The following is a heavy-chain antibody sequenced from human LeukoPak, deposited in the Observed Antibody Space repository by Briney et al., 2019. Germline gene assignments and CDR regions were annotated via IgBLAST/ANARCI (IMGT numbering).Heavy chain of an antibody. CDR2: IKRKNEGLTT. Sequence: PGGSLRLSCAASGFTFRNASMSWVRQAPGKGLEWVGRIKRKNEGLTTDYAAPVKGRFTISRDDSKNMLYMQMDSLKTEDTAVYYCTTDLPRRILNDSQDYWGQGTLVTVSS. CDR3: TTDLPRRILNDSQDY. J-gene: IGHJ4*02. D-gene: IGHD3-3*01. CDR1: GFTFRNAS. V-gene: IGHV3-15*01.